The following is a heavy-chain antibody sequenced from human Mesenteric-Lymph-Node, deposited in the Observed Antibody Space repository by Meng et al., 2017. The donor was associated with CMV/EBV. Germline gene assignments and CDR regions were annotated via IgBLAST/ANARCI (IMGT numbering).Heavy chain of an antibody. Sequence: GGSLRLSCKGSGYSFASYWIGWVRQMPGKGLEWMGIIYPGDSDTRYSPSFQGQVTISADKSISSAYLQWSSLKASDTAMYYCARLGSGYSISRGPFGYWGQGTLVTVSS. CDR1: GYSFASYW. D-gene: IGHD6-6*01. CDR3: ARLGSGYSISRGPFGY. V-gene: IGHV5-51*01. J-gene: IGHJ4*02. CDR2: IYPGDSDT.